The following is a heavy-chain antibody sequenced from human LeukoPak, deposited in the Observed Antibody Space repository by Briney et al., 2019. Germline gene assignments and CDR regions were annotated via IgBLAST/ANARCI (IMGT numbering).Heavy chain of an antibody. J-gene: IGHJ3*02. CDR3: ARDSSGYYSAFDI. D-gene: IGHD3-22*01. CDR1: GYSFTSYW. CDR2: IYPGDSDT. V-gene: IGHV5-51*01. Sequence: GESLKIPCKGSGYSFTSYWIGWVRQMPGKGLEWMGIIYPGDSDTRYSPSFQGQVTISADKSISTAYLQWSSLKASDTAMYYCARDSSGYYSAFDIWGQGTMVTVSS.